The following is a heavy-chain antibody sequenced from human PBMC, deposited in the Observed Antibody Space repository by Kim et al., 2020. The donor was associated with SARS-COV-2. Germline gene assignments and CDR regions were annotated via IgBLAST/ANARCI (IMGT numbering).Heavy chain of an antibody. CDR1: GFTFSSYA. V-gene: IGHV3-23*01. J-gene: IGHJ4*02. Sequence: LSLTCAASGFTFSSYAMSWVRQAPGKGLEWVSAISGSGGSTYYADSVKGRFTISRDNSKKTLYLQMNSLRAEDTAVYYCLPPDYDYVWGSYDYWGQG. CDR2: ISGSGGST. CDR3: LPPDYDYVWGSYDY. D-gene: IGHD3-16*01.